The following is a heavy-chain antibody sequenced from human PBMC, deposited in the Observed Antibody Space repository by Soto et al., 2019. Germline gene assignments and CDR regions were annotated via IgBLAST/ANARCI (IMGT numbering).Heavy chain of an antibody. CDR2: IIRILGIA. CDR3: AQDQVVRGVIWFDP. CDR1: GGTFSSYT. Sequence: QVQLVQSGAEVKKPGSSVKVSCKASGGTFSSYTISWVRQAPGQGLEWMGRIIRILGIANYAQKLQGRVTITADKSTSPAYMELCSLRSEDTAVYYCAQDQVVRGVIWFDPWGQGTLVTVSS. J-gene: IGHJ5*02. D-gene: IGHD3-10*01. V-gene: IGHV1-69*02.